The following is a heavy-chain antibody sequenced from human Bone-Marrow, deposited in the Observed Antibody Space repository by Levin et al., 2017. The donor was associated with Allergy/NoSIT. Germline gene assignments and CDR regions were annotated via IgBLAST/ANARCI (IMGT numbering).Heavy chain of an antibody. J-gene: IGHJ4*02. V-gene: IGHV3-7*01. Sequence: LSLTCAASGFTFSTYWMSWVRQTPGKGLEWVANIKQDGSEKYYVDSVKGRFTISRDNAKNSLYLQMNSLRVEDTAVYYCAREYYSSSGKTLDYWGQGTLVTVSS. D-gene: IGHD6-6*01. CDR1: GFTFSTYW. CDR3: AREYYSSSGKTLDY. CDR2: IKQDGSEK.